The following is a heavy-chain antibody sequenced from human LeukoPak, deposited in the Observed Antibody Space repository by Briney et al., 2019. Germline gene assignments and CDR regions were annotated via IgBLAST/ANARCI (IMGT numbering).Heavy chain of an antibody. V-gene: IGHV4-59*12. CDR2: IYYSGST. CDR1: GGSISSYY. J-gene: IGHJ4*02. Sequence: PSETLSLTCTVSGGSISSYYWSLIRQPPGKGLELIGYIYYSGSTNYNPSLKSRVTISVDTSKNQFSLKLSSVTAADTAVYYCARGRRYDHVWGSYLDYWGQGTLVTVSS. CDR3: ARGRRYDHVWGSYLDY. D-gene: IGHD3-16*01.